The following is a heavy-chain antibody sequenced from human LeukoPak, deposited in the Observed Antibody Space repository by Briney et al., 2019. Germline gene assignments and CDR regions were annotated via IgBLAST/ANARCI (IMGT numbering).Heavy chain of an antibody. CDR3: ARDSSGYGDYFDY. V-gene: IGHV4-59*12. D-gene: IGHD1-1*01. J-gene: IGHJ4*02. CDR2: IYYSGST. Sequence: IGYIYYSGSTNYNPSLKSRVTISVDRSKNQFSLKVSSVTAADTAVYYCARDSSGYGDYFDYWGQGTLVTVSS.